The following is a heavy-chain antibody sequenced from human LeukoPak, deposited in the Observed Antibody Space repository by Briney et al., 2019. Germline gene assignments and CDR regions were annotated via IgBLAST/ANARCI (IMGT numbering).Heavy chain of an antibody. D-gene: IGHD5-12*01. CDR3: ARDSGYDSHSYSDY. V-gene: IGHV3-30*01. Sequence: GGSLRLSCAASGFTFSSYAMHWVRQAPGKGLEWVAVISYDGSNKYYADSVKGRFTISRDNSKNTLYLQMNSLRAEDTAVYYCARDSGYDSHSYSDYWGQGTLVTVSS. CDR2: ISYDGSNK. CDR1: GFTFSSYA. J-gene: IGHJ4*02.